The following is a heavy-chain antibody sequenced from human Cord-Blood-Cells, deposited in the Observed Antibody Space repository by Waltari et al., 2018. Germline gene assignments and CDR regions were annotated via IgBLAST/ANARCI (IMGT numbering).Heavy chain of an antibody. CDR2: IYYSGST. J-gene: IGHJ3*02. CDR3: ARDGYNDAFDI. Sequence: VKLQESGPGLVKPSANLSLTCPVPGGPITSHSRSWIRQPPGKGLEWIWYIYYSGSTNYNPSLKSRVTISVATAKNQFSLKLSSVTAADTAVYYCARDGYNDAFDIWGQGTMVTVSS. D-gene: IGHD5-12*01. CDR1: GGPITSHS. V-gene: IGHV4-59*11.